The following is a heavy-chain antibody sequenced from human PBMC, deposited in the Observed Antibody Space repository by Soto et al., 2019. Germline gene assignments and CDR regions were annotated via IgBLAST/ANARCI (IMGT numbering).Heavy chain of an antibody. V-gene: IGHV1-18*01. Sequence: QVQLVQSGAEVKKPGASVKVSCRASGYTFTSYGISWVRQAPGQGLEWMGWISAYNGNTNYAQKLQGRVTMTTDTSTSTADVEVRSLRSDDTAVYYCAAFGYSSGWYLEGFGYWGQGTLVTVSS. D-gene: IGHD6-19*01. CDR2: ISAYNGNT. CDR3: AAFGYSSGWYLEGFGY. CDR1: GYTFTSYG. J-gene: IGHJ4*02.